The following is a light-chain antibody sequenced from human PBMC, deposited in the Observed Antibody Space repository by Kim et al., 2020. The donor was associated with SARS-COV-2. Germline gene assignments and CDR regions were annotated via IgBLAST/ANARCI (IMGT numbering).Light chain of an antibody. Sequence: SYELTQPPSVSVSPGQTATITCSGHRLGDKYASWYQQKPGQTPVVVIYQDDKRPSGIPERFSGSNSGNTATLTISGAQPVDEADYYCQGWDSDTMFFGGGTKVPS. CDR3: QGWDSDTMF. CDR2: QDD. CDR1: RLGDKY. J-gene: IGLJ2*01. V-gene: IGLV3-1*01.